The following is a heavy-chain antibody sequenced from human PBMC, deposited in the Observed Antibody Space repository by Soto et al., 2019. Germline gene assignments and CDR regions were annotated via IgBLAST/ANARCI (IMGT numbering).Heavy chain of an antibody. CDR3: ARAPYYYDSRGYYAY. CDR2: ISSSSSYI. J-gene: IGHJ4*02. CDR1: GFTFSSYS. V-gene: IGHV3-21*01. D-gene: IGHD3-22*01. Sequence: EVQLVESGGGLVKPGGSLRLSCAASGFTFSSYSMNWVRQAPGKGLAWVSSISSSSSYIYYADSVKGRFTISRDNAKNSLYLQMNSLRAEDTAVYFCARAPYYYDSRGYYAYWGQGTLVTVSS.